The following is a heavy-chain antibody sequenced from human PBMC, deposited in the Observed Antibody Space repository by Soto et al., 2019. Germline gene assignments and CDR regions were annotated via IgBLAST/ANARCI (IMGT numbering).Heavy chain of an antibody. CDR2: INHSGST. CDR3: ARDPRSRYYTDYFDY. CDR1: GGSFSGYY. J-gene: IGHJ4*02. V-gene: IGHV4-34*01. D-gene: IGHD3-3*01. Sequence: QVQLQQWGAGLLKPSETLSLTCAVYGGSFSGYYWSWIRQPPGKGLEWMGEINHSGSTNYNLSLNIRLTISVDTSKNQFSRKLSPVVAADTAVYYCARDPRSRYYTDYFDYWGQGTLVTVSS.